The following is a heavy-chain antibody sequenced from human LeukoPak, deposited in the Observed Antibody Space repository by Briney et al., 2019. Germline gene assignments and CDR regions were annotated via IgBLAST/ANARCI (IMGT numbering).Heavy chain of an antibody. CDR3: ARLATYYYGSGSYYKTYFDY. CDR1: GYTFTGYY. V-gene: IGHV1-2*02. Sequence: ASVKVSCKASGYTFTGYYMHWVRQAPGQGLEWMGWINPNSGGTNYAQKFQGRVTMTRDTSISTAYMELSRLGSDDTAVYYCARLATYYYGSGSYYKTYFDYWGQGTLVTVSS. CDR2: INPNSGGT. D-gene: IGHD3-10*01. J-gene: IGHJ4*02.